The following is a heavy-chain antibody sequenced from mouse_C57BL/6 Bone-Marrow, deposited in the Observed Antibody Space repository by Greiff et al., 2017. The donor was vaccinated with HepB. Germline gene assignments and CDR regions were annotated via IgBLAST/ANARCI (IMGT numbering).Heavy chain of an antibody. V-gene: IGHV1-15*01. D-gene: IGHD2-1*01. CDR3: TNCYGNPFDY. J-gene: IGHJ2*01. CDR1: GYTFTDYE. CDR2: IDPETGGT. Sequence: VQLVESGAELVRPGASVTLSCKASGYTFTDYEMHWVKQTPVHGLEWIGAIDPETGGTAYNQKFKGKAILTADKSSSTAYMELRSLTSEDSAVYYCTNCYGNPFDYWGQGTTLTVSS.